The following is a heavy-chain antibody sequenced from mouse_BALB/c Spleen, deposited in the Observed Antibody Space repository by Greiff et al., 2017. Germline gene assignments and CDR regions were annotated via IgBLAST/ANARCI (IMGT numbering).Heavy chain of an antibody. D-gene: IGHD1-1*01. CDR3: ARDLRGYFDY. CDR2: ISTYYGDA. CDR1: GYTFTDYA. V-gene: IGHV1S137*01. Sequence: LEESGAELVRPGVSVKISCKGSGYTFTDYAMHWVKQSHAKSLEWIGVISTYYGDASYNQKFKGKATMTVDKSSSTAYMELARLTSEDSAIYYCARDLRGYFDYWGQGTTLTVSS. J-gene: IGHJ2*01.